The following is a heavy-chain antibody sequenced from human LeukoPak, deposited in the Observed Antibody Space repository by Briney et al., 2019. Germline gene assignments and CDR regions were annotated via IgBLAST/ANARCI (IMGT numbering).Heavy chain of an antibody. CDR1: GSXXXXY. CDR2: IYYSGST. V-gene: IGHV4-59*01. J-gene: IGHJ4*02. CDR3: ARDLSGPIDY. D-gene: IGHD2-15*01. Sequence: GSXXXXYWSWIRQPPGKGLEWIGYIYYSGSTNYNPSLKSRVTISVDTSKNQFSLKLSSVTAADTAVYYCARDLSGPIDYWGQGTLVTVSS.